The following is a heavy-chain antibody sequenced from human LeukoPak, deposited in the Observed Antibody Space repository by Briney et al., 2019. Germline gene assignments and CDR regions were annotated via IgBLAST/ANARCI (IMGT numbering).Heavy chain of an antibody. CDR2: ISSNGGST. Sequence: GGSLRLSCAASGFTFSSYAMHWVRQAPGKGLEYVSAISSNGGSTYYADSVKGRFTISRDNSKNTLYLQMNSLRAEDTAVYFCARYNSAYSSPPWGQGTLVTVSS. CDR3: ARYNSAYSSPP. V-gene: IGHV3-64*02. J-gene: IGHJ5*02. CDR1: GFTFSSYA. D-gene: IGHD3-22*01.